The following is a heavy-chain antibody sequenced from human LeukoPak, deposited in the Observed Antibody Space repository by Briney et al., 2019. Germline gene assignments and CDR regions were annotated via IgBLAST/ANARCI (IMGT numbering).Heavy chain of an antibody. CDR1: GFALSSQA. J-gene: IGHJ4*02. CDR2: ISDSGSIT. V-gene: IGHV3-23*01. D-gene: IGHD6-13*01. CDR3: AKKYSSSWYYFDY. Sequence: GGSLRLSCAASGFALSSQAMGWVRQAPGKGLEWVSVISDSGSITYYADSVKGRFTISRDNSKNTLYLQMNSLKPEDTAVYYCAKKYSSSWYYFDYWSQGTLVTVSS.